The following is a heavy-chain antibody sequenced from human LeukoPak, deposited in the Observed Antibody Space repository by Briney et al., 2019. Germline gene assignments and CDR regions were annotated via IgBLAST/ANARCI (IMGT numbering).Heavy chain of an antibody. CDR1: GGSISSSNYY. CDR3: ARPRLAYRSSSDFQD. V-gene: IGHV4-39*01. Sequence: SETLSLTCTVSGGSISSSNYYWGWIRQTPGKGLEWIGSVYYSGTTSYNPSLRSRVSISMDRSKNLFSLNLNSVTAADTGIYYCARPRLAYRSSSDFQDWGQGTLVTVSS. J-gene: IGHJ1*01. D-gene: IGHD6-6*01. CDR2: VYYSGTT.